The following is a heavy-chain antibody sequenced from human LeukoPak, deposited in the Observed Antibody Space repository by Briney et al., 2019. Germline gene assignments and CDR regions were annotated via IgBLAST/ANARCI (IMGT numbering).Heavy chain of an antibody. CDR3: ARDQRDSGSYYGHFDY. CDR2: ISSSSSYI. J-gene: IGHJ4*02. CDR1: GFTFSSYS. V-gene: IGHV3-21*01. Sequence: GGSLRLSCAASGFTFSSYSMNWVRQAPGKGLEWVSSISSSSSYIYYADSVKGRFTISRDNAKNSLYLQMNSLRAEDTAVYYWARDQRDSGSYYGHFDYWGQGTLVTVSS. D-gene: IGHD1-26*01.